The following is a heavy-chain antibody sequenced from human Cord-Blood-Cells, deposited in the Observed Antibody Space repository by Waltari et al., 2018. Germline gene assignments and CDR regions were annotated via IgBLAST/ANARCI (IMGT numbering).Heavy chain of an antibody. CDR2: ISSSSSYI. Sequence: EVQLVESGGGLVKPGGSLRLSCAASGFTFSSYSMNWVRQAPGKGLEWVSSISSSSSYIYYADSVKCRFTISRDNAKNSLYLQMNSLRAEDTAVYYCAILTGDFDYWGQGTLVTVSS. D-gene: IGHD7-27*01. CDR3: AILTGDFDY. CDR1: GFTFSSYS. J-gene: IGHJ4*02. V-gene: IGHV3-21*01.